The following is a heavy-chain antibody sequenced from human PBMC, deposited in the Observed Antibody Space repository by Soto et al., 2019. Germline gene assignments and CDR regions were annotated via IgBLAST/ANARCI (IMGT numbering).Heavy chain of an antibody. CDR2: IKHDGTET. CDR1: GFIFSRHW. J-gene: IGHJ4*02. V-gene: IGHV3-7*05. D-gene: IGHD1-26*01. Sequence: VQLVESGGDLVRPGGSLRLSCAASGFIFSRHWMTWVRQAPGKGLEWVANIKHDGTETYLVDSVRGRLTISRDNAKNSVYLQMNILRVEDTAVYYCARYSGWFIDYWGQGTLVTVSS. CDR3: ARYSGWFIDY.